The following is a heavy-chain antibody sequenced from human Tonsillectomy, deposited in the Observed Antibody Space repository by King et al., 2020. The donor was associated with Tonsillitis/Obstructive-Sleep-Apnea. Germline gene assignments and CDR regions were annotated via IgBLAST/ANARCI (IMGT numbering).Heavy chain of an antibody. CDR2: IYYSGRT. D-gene: IGHD3-3*01. V-gene: IGHV4-39*01. J-gene: IGHJ3*02. CDR3: ARHEVTTHAFDI. Sequence: QLQESGPGLVKPSETLSLTCAVSGGSISSRSYYRGWIRQPPGKGLEWIGSIYYSGRTFYNPSLQSRVTISVDTSKNQFSLKLSSVTAADRAVYYCARHEVTTHAFDIWGQGTTVTVSS. CDR1: GGSISSRSYY.